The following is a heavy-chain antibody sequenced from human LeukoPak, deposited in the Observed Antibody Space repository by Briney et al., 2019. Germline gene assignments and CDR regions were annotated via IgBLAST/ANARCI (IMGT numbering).Heavy chain of an antibody. CDR1: GGSISSYY. Sequence: SQTLSLTCTVSGGSISSYYWSWIRQPPGKGLEWRGYIYYSGSTNYNPSLKSRVTISVDTSKNQFSLKLSSVTAANTAVYYCARDSTVAGWGYAFDIWGQGTMVTVSS. V-gene: IGHV4-59*01. D-gene: IGHD4-11*01. CDR2: IYYSGST. CDR3: ARDSTVAGWGYAFDI. J-gene: IGHJ3*02.